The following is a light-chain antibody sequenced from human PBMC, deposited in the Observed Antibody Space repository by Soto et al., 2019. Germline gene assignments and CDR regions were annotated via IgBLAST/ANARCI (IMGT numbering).Light chain of an antibody. Sequence: DIQMTQSPSSLSASVGYRVTITCRASQSISSYLNWYQQKPGKAPKLLIYAASSLQSGVPSRFSGSGSGTDFTLTISSLQPEYFATYSCQQSYSTPPTFGQGTKLEIK. J-gene: IGKJ2*01. CDR1: QSISSY. V-gene: IGKV1-39*01. CDR3: QQSYSTPPT. CDR2: AAS.